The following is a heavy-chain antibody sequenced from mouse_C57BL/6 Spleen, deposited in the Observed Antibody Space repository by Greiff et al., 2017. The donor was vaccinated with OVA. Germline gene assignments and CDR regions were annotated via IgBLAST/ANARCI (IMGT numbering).Heavy chain of an antibody. CDR2: IWWDDDK. CDR1: GFSLSTFGMG. V-gene: IGHV8-8*01. J-gene: IGHJ3*01. Sequence: QVQLKESGPGILQPSQTLSLTCSFSGFSLSTFGMGVGWIRQPSGKGLEWLAHIWWDDDKYYNPALKSRLTISKDTSKNQVFLKIANVDTADTATYYCARIDYYGSSYAWFAYWGQGTLVTVSA. CDR3: ARIDYYGSSYAWFAY. D-gene: IGHD1-1*01.